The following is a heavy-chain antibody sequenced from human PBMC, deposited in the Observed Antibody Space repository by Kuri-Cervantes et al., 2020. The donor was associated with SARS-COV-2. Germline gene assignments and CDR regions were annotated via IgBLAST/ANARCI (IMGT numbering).Heavy chain of an antibody. V-gene: IGHV1-18*01. CDR1: GYTFTSYG. D-gene: IGHD3-9*01. CDR2: ISAYNGNA. J-gene: IGHJ4*02. CDR3: ARETFLTRGPMPAPLLDY. Sequence: ASVKVSCKASGYTFTSYGISWVRQAPGQGLEWMGWISAYNGNANYAQKLQGRVTMTTDTSTSTAYTELRSLRSDDTAVYYCARETFLTRGPMPAPLLDYWGQGTLVTVSS.